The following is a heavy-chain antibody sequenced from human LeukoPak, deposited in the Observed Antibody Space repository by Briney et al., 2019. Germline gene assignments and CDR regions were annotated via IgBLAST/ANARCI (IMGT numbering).Heavy chain of an antibody. CDR2: VSGYSSYI. Sequence: TGGSLRLSCAASGFTFSSYSMDWVRQAPGKGLGLGSSVSGYSSYIYYADSVRGRFTISRDNAKNSLYLQMNSLRAEDTAVYYCAKEERASFDYWGQGTLVTVSS. V-gene: IGHV3-21*01. CDR1: GFTFSSYS. J-gene: IGHJ4*02. D-gene: IGHD5-24*01. CDR3: AKEERASFDY.